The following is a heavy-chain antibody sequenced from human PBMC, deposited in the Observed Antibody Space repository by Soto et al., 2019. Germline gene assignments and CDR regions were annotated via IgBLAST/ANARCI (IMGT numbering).Heavy chain of an antibody. CDR3: ARDPQYYDRSAYPSG. J-gene: IGHJ4*02. CDR1: GFTFSTYS. D-gene: IGHD3-22*01. Sequence: PGGSLRLSCAASGFTFSTYSMNWVRQAPGKGLEWVSSISSSSDYIYSADSVKGRFTISRDNAKNSVYLQMNSLRAEDTAVYYCARDPQYYDRSAYPSGRGQGTLVTVSS. CDR2: ISSSSDYI. V-gene: IGHV3-21*01.